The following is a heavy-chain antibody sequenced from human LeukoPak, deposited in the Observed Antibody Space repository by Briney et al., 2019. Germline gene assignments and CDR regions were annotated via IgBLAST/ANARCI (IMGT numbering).Heavy chain of an antibody. CDR1: GFSFSSYE. J-gene: IGHJ4*02. Sequence: GGSLRLSCAASGFSFSSYEMNWVRQAPGKGLEWVSYISSSGSTIYYADSVKGRFTISRDNAKNSLYLQMNSLRAEDTAVYYCARDSGATQEAYYFDYWGQGTLVTVSS. CDR3: ARDSGATQEAYYFDY. D-gene: IGHD6-25*01. CDR2: ISSSGSTI. V-gene: IGHV3-48*03.